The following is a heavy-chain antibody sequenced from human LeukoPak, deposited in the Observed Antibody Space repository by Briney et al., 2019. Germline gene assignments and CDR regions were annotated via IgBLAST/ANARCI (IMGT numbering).Heavy chain of an antibody. Sequence: SETLSLTCTVSGGSISNYYWSWIRQPPGKGLEWIGYIQYSGSTNNNPSLKSRVALSVATSKNQFSLNLSSVTAAHTAVYYCARRVSNWQNYFDFWGQGTLVTVSS. CDR1: GGSISNYY. V-gene: IGHV4-59*08. CDR3: ARRVSNWQNYFDF. J-gene: IGHJ4*02. D-gene: IGHD6-13*01. CDR2: IQYSGST.